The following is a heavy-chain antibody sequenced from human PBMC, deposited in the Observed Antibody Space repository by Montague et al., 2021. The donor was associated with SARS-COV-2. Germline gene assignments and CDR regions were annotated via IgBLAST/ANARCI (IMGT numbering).Heavy chain of an antibody. Sequence: SETLSLTCTVSGGSISSDCWSWIRQPPGKGLEWIGYLYYSGSTNYNPSLKSRGTISVDTSKNQFSLRLNSVTAADTAVYYCARHPPGYGYFYYLDVWGKGTTVTVSS. CDR2: LYYSGST. CDR1: GGSISSDC. J-gene: IGHJ6*03. D-gene: IGHD1-1*01. CDR3: ARHPPGYGYFYYLDV. V-gene: IGHV4-59*08.